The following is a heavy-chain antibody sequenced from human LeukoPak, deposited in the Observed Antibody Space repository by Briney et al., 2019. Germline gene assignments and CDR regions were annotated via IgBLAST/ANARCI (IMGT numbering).Heavy chain of an antibody. D-gene: IGHD1-26*01. CDR1: GYSISSGYY. V-gene: IGHV4-38-2*02. CDR2: IYHSGST. Sequence: SETLSLTCTVSGYSISSGYYWGWIRQPPGKGLEWIGSIYHSGSTYYNPSLKSRVTISVDTSKHQFSLKLSSVTAADTAVYYCARDLGSYPYYYYYMDVWGKGTTVTVSS. CDR3: ARDLGSYPYYYYYMDV. J-gene: IGHJ6*03.